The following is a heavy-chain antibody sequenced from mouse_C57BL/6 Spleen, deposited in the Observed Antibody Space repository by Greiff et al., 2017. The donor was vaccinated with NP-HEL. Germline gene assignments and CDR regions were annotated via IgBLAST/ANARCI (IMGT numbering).Heavy chain of an antibody. CDR2: ISSGSSTI. CDR1: GFTFSDYG. J-gene: IGHJ4*01. Sequence: EVKLMESGGGLVKPGGSLKLSCAASGFTFSDYGMHWVRQAPEKGLEWVAYISSGSSTIYYADTVKGRFTISRDNAKNTLFLQMTSLRSEDTAMYYCARRYYGIAMDYWGQGTSVTVSS. CDR3: ARRYYGIAMDY. V-gene: IGHV5-17*01. D-gene: IGHD1-1*01.